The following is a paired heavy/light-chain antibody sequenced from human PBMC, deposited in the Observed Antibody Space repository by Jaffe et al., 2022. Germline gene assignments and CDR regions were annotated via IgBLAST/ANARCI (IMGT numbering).Light chain of an antibody. CDR2: AAS. Sequence: DIQMTQSPSSLSASVGDRVTITCRASQGISNYLAWFQQKPGKAPKSLIYAASSLQSGVPSKFSGSGSETDFTLTISSLQPEDFATYYCQQYKSYPLTFGGGTKVEIK. J-gene: IGKJ4*01. CDR3: QQYKSYPLT. V-gene: IGKV1-16*02. CDR1: QGISNY.
Heavy chain of an antibody. CDR1: GFTFSSDW. CDR2: IKEDGSEK. V-gene: IGHV3-7*05. Sequence: EVQLVESGGGLVQPGGSLRLSCAASGFTFSSDWMNWVRQAPGKGLEWVANIKEDGSEKYYVDSVKGRFTISRDNAKNSLYLQMNSLRAEDTAVYYCVRDWTRMVATNYWGQGTLVTVSS. CDR3: VRDWTRMVATNY. J-gene: IGHJ4*02. D-gene: IGHD2-15*01.